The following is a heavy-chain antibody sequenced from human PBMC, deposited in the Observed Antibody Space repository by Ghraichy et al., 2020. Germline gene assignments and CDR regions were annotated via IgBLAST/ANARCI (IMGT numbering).Heavy chain of an antibody. V-gene: IGHV1-18*01. D-gene: IGHD6-13*01. CDR1: GYTFTSYG. CDR2: ISAYNGNT. CDR3: ARVEGSSSWYVPHLYYYYYGMDV. J-gene: IGHJ6*02. Sequence: ASVKVSCKASGYTFTSYGISWVRQAPGQGLEWMGWISAYNGNTNYAQKLQGRVTMTTDTSTSTAYMELRSLRSDDTAVYYCARVEGSSSWYVPHLYYYYYGMDVWGQGTTVTVSS.